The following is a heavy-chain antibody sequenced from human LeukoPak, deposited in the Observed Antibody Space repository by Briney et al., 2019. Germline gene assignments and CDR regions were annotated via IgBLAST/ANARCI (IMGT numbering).Heavy chain of an antibody. CDR1: GFTFSSYG. Sequence: GGSLRLSCAASGFTFSSYGMHWVRQAPGKGLEWVAVISYDGSNKYYADSVKGRFTISRDNSKNTLYLQMNSLRAEDTAVYYCAKDSRRWDSGSYLNAFDIWGQGTMVTVSS. CDR3: AKDSRRWDSGSYLNAFDI. D-gene: IGHD1-26*01. V-gene: IGHV3-30*18. J-gene: IGHJ3*02. CDR2: ISYDGSNK.